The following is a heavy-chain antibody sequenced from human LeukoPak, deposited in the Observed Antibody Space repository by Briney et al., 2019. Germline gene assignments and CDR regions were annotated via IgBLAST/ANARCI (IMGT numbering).Heavy chain of an antibody. CDR1: GFTFDDYA. V-gene: IGHV3-9*01. Sequence: GGSLSLSCAVSGFTFDDYAMHWVRQAPGKGLEWVSGISWNSGSIGYADSVKGRFIISRDNAKNSLYLQMNSLRAEDTAVYYCARGPSEWLRYFDYWGQGTLVIVSS. CDR2: ISWNSGSI. J-gene: IGHJ4*02. D-gene: IGHD5-12*01. CDR3: ARGPSEWLRYFDY.